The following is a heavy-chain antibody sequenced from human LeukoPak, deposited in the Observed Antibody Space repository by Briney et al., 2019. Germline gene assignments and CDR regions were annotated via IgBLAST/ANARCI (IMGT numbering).Heavy chain of an antibody. J-gene: IGHJ3*02. CDR1: GFTFDDYA. V-gene: IGHV3-9*03. CDR3: AKGSARLGYYLIDGFDI. Sequence: GRSLRLSCAASGFTFDDYAMHWVRQAPGKGLEWVLVISWNSGSIGYADSVKGRFTISRDNAKNSLYLQMNSLRAEDMALYYCAKGSARLGYYLIDGFDIWGQGTMVTVSS. CDR2: ISWNSGSI. D-gene: IGHD3-22*01.